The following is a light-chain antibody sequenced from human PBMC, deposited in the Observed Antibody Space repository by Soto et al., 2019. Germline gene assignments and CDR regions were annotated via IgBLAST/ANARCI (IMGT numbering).Light chain of an antibody. CDR1: QSIGRW. CDR3: QQYNTFST. V-gene: IGKV1-5*01. CDR2: EVS. Sequence: DIQMTQSPSTLSASVGERVTITCRASQSIGRWLAWYQQKPGKAPKVLIYEVSYLEGGVPSRFSGSESGTESTLTISSLQPDDSATYYCQQYNTFSTFGQGTKVDTK. J-gene: IGKJ1*01.